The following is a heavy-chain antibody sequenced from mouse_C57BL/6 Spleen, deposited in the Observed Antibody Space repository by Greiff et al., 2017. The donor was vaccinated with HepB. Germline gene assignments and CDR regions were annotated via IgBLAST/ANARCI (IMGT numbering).Heavy chain of an antibody. Sequence: QVQLKQSGPELVKPGASVKISCKASGYAFSSSWMNWVKQRPGKGLEWIGRIYPGDGDTNYNGKFKGKATLTADKSSSTAYMQLSSLTSEDSAVYFCSIYDGYDYYAMDYWGQGTSVTVSS. CDR3: SIYDGYDYYAMDY. D-gene: IGHD2-3*01. CDR1: GYAFSSSW. CDR2: IYPGDGDT. J-gene: IGHJ4*01. V-gene: IGHV1-82*01.